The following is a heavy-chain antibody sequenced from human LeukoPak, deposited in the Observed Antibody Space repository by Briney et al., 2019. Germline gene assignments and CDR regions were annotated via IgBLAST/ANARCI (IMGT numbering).Heavy chain of an antibody. CDR1: GFTFSSYFW. Sequence: GGSLRLSCAASGFTFSSYFWMHWVRQAPGKGLVWVSRIKSDGSSSTYADSVKGRFTISRDNAKNSLYLQMNALRAEDTAVYYCVRDLDLGGYSSFEYWGQGTLVTVSS. J-gene: IGHJ4*02. CDR3: VRDLDLGGYSSFEY. CDR2: IKSDGSSS. D-gene: IGHD4-23*01. V-gene: IGHV3-74*01.